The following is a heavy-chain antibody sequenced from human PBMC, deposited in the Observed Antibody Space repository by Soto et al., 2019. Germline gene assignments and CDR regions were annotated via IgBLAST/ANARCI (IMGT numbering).Heavy chain of an antibody. V-gene: IGHV4-59*01. D-gene: IGHD6-6*01. J-gene: IGHJ4*02. CDR1: GGSFSGYY. CDR3: ARVNSSSSMGYFDY. Sequence: SETLSLTCAVYGGSFSGYYWSWIRQPPGKGLEWIGYIYYSGSTNYNPSLKSRVTISVDTSKNQFSLKLSSVTAADTAVYYCARVNSSSSMGYFDYWGQGTLVTVSS. CDR2: IYYSGST.